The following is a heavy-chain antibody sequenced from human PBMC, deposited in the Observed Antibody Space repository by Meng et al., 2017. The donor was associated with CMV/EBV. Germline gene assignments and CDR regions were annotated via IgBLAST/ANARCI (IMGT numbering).Heavy chain of an antibody. V-gene: IGHV4-34*01. CDR2: INHSGST. D-gene: IGHD6-19*01. CDR1: GGSFSGYY. J-gene: IGHJ4*02. CDR3: ARETRRYSSGWYAPLLDY. Sequence: GPLQRWAEGLLNPCGTLSLPSVCYGGSFSGYYWSWIRQPPGKGLEWIGEINHSGSTNYNPSLKSRVTISVDTSKNQFSLKLSSVTAADTAVYYCARETRRYSSGWYAPLLDYWGQGTLVTVSS.